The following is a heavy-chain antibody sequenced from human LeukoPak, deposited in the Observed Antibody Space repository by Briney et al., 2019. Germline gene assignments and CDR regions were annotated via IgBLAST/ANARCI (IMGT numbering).Heavy chain of an antibody. CDR3: ARSQTGTYSQPPDY. Sequence: GASVKVSCKASGYTFTSYGISWVRQAPGQGLEWMGWINPTSGATNYAQNFQGRVTMTRDTSISTAYMDLSRLRSDDTAAYYCARSQTGTYSQPPDYWGQGTLVTVSS. J-gene: IGHJ4*02. CDR1: GYTFTSYG. CDR2: INPTSGAT. D-gene: IGHD1-26*01. V-gene: IGHV1-2*02.